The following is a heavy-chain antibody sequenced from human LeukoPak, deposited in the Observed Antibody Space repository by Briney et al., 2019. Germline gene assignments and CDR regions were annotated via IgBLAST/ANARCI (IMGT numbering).Heavy chain of an antibody. V-gene: IGHV4-4*07. D-gene: IGHD3-3*01. CDR1: GGSISSYS. CDR2: IYTSGST. J-gene: IGHJ6*03. Sequence: PSETLSLTCTVSGGSISSYSWSWIRQPAGKGLERIGRIYTSGSTNYNPSLKSRVTMSVDTSKNQFSLKLSSVTAADTAVYYCASSVEGYYYYYMDVWGKGATVTVSS. CDR3: ASSVEGYYYYYMDV.